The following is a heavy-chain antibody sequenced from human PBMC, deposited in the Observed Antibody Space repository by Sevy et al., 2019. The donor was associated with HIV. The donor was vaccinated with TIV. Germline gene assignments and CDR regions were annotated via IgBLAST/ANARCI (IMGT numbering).Heavy chain of an antibody. CDR2: ISAYNGNT. CDR3: AGNDYYDSSGYDDAFDI. Sequence: ASVKVSCKASGYTFTSYGISWVRQAPGQGLEWMGWISAYNGNTNYAQKLQDRVTMTTDTSTSTAYMELRSLRSDDTAVYYCAGNDYYDSSGYDDAFDIWGQGTMVTVSS. CDR1: GYTFTSYG. J-gene: IGHJ3*02. V-gene: IGHV1-18*01. D-gene: IGHD3-22*01.